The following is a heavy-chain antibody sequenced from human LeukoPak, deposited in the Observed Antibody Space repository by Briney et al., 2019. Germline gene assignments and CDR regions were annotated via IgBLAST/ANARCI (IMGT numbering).Heavy chain of an antibody. V-gene: IGHV4-59*12. D-gene: IGHD3-10*01. J-gene: IGHJ5*02. CDR2: IYYSGST. CDR1: GGSISSYY. CDR3: ARDSGTTGEVKFDP. Sequence: SETLSLTCTVSGGSISSYYWSWIRQPPGKGLEWIGYIYYSGSTNYNPSLKSRVTISVGTSKNKFSLKLSSVTAADTAVYYCARDSGTTGEVKFDPWGQGTLVTVSS.